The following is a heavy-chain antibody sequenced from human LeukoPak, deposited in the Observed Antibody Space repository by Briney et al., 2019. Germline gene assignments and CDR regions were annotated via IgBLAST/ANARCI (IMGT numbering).Heavy chain of an antibody. CDR3: ARRPGTLPLDY. D-gene: IGHD1-1*01. J-gene: IGHJ4*02. Sequence: GGSLRLSCAASGFTFSTYEMKWVGQAPGKGLEGGSYISSGGSNIEYADSVTRRFPISTDDPNTSLYLPMNSLTAEDTAVYYCARRPGTLPLDYWGQGTLVTVSS. V-gene: IGHV3-48*03. CDR2: ISSGGSNI. CDR1: GFTFSTYE.